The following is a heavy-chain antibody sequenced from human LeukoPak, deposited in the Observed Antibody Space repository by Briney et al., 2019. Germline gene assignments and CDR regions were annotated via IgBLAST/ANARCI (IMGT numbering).Heavy chain of an antibody. J-gene: IGHJ4*02. V-gene: IGHV3-23*01. CDR3: AKVVYGFGWYSDY. CDR2: ISGSGGST. Sequence: GGSRRLSCAASGFTFSTYAMSWVRQAPGKGLEWVSGISGSGGSTYYADSAKGRLTISRDNSKNTLYLQMNSLRAEDTAVYYCAKVVYGFGWYSDYWGQGTLVTVSS. D-gene: IGHD6-19*01. CDR1: GFTFSTYA.